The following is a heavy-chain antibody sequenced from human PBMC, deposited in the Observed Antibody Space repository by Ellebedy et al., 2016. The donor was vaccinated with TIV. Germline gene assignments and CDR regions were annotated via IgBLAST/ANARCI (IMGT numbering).Heavy chain of an antibody. CDR2: VNAGGIVI. CDR3: ASFRYHYYVGNTIFVY. Sequence: GESLKISCTASGFTFSSYAMSWVRQAPGKGLEWVAGVNAGGIVIAYADSVKGRFIISRDNSKNTLALQMNSLRAEDTAVYYCASFRYHYYVGNTIFVYWGQGTLVTVSS. CDR1: GFTFSSYA. J-gene: IGHJ4*02. D-gene: IGHD3-10*01. V-gene: IGHV3-23*01.